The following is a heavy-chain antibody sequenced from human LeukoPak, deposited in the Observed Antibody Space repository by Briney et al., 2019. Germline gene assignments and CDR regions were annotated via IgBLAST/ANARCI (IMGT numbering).Heavy chain of an antibody. D-gene: IGHD2-2*01. CDR2: IIPIFGTA. CDR3: AREATYCSSTSCYALDYYYGMDV. J-gene: IGHJ6*04. CDR1: GGTFSSYA. V-gene: IGHV1-69*13. Sequence: GASVKVSCKASGGTFSSYAISWVRQAPGQRLEWMGGIIPIFGTANYAQKFQGRVTITADESTSTAYMELSSLRSEDTAVYYCAREATYCSSTSCYALDYYYGMDVWGKGTTVTVSS.